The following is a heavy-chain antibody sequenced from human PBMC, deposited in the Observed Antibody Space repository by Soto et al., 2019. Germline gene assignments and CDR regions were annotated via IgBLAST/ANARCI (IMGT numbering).Heavy chain of an antibody. V-gene: IGHV3-30*18. D-gene: IGHD1-7*01. J-gene: IGHJ6*02. Sequence: GGSLRLSCAASGFTFSSYGMHWVRQAPGKGLEWVAVISYDGSNKYYADSVKGRFTISRDNSKNTLYLQMNSLRAEDTAVYYCAKDVLRIWYYDEPSYYYCMEVWGEGT. CDR2: ISYDGSNK. CDR1: GFTFSSYG. CDR3: AKDVLRIWYYDEPSYYYCMEV.